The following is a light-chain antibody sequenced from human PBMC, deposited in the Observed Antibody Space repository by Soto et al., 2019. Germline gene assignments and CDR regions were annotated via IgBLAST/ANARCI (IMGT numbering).Light chain of an antibody. CDR2: EVG. V-gene: IGLV2-14*01. J-gene: IGLJ1*01. CDR1: SIDVGAYNY. Sequence: QSVLTQFASVSGSPGQSITISCTGTSIDVGAYNYVSWYQQHPDKAPKLLIYEVGNRPSGVSFRFSGSKSGNTASLTISGLQAEDEADYYCSSYTARGTRVFGPGTKVTVL. CDR3: SSYTARGTRV.